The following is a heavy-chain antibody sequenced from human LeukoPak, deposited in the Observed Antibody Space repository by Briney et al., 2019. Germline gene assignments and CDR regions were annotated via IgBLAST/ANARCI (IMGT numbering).Heavy chain of an antibody. D-gene: IGHD3-3*01. CDR3: ARGPPKPYYDFWSGYPYYYYGMDV. Sequence: SETLSLTCAVSGGSISSGGYYWSWIRQPPGKGLERIGEINHSGSTNYNPSLKSRVTISVDTSKNQFSLKLSSVTAADTAVYYCARGPPKPYYDFWSGYPYYYYGMDVWGQGTTVTVSS. CDR1: GGSISSGGYY. V-gene: IGHV4-34*01. CDR2: INHSGST. J-gene: IGHJ6*02.